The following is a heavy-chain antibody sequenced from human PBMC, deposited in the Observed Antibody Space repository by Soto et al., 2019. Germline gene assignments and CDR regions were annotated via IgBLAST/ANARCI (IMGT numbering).Heavy chain of an antibody. Sequence: GGSLRLSCAASGFTFGASALQWVRQASGKGLEWLGRIGSKGETYATTYAASVKGRFTISRDDSKKTAYLQMNSLRAEDTAVYYCASPGHGTAAAGTSRGQGKIYYYYYGMDVWGQGTTVTVSS. CDR2: IGSKGETYAT. V-gene: IGHV3-73*01. CDR3: ASPGHGTAAAGTSRGQGKIYYYYYGMDV. D-gene: IGHD6-13*01. J-gene: IGHJ6*02. CDR1: GFTFGASA.